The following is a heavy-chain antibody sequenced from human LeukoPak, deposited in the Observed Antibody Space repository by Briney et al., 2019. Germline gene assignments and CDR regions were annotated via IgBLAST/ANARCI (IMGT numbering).Heavy chain of an antibody. CDR3: AKDSSVLVAADDY. Sequence: SVKVSCKAPGFTFTSSAVQWVRQARGQRLEWIGWIVVGSGNTNYAQKFQERVTITRDMSTSTAYMELSSLRSEDTAVYYCAKDSSVLVAADDYWGQGTLVTVSS. CDR2: IVVGSGNT. CDR1: GFTFTSSA. J-gene: IGHJ4*02. D-gene: IGHD2-8*02. V-gene: IGHV1-58*01.